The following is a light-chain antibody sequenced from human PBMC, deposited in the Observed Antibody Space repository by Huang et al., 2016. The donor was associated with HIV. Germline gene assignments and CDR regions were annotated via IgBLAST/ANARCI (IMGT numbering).Light chain of an antibody. J-gene: IGKJ4*01. Sequence: DIQMTQSPSSLSASVGDRVTITCRARQGFKNYLAWYQQKPGTVPKLLIYAASTLHSGVPTRFSGSGSETNFMLTTSGLQPEDVATYYCQKYDSAPLTFGGGTKVEIK. CDR2: AAS. CDR3: QKYDSAPLT. V-gene: IGKV1-27*01. CDR1: QGFKNY.